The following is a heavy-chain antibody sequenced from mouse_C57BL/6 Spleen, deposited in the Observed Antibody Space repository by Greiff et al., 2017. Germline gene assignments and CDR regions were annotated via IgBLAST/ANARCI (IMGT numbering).Heavy chain of an antibody. D-gene: IGHD4-1*01. V-gene: IGHV1-5*01. J-gene: IGHJ2*01. Sequence: VQLQQSGTVLARPGASVKMSCKTSGHTFTSYWMHWVKQRPGQGLEWIGAIYPGNSDTSYNQKFKGKAKLTAVTSASTAYMELSSLTNEDSAVYYGTRSNCDLDYWGQGTALTVSS. CDR2: IYPGNSDT. CDR3: TRSNCDLDY. CDR1: GHTFTSYW.